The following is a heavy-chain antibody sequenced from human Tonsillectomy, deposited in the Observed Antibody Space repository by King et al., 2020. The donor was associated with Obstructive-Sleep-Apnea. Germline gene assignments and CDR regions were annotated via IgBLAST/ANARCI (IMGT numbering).Heavy chain of an antibody. CDR3: ARVGYDDVWGSYHSDY. J-gene: IGHJ4*02. Sequence: EVQLVESGGGLVQPGGSLRLSCAASGFTFSSFWMNWVRQAPGKGLEWVANIRQDGSEKYYVDSVKGRFTISRDNAKNSLFLPMNSLRAEDTAVYYCARVGYDDVWGSYHSDYWGQGTLVTVSS. CDR1: GFTFSSFW. V-gene: IGHV3-7*03. D-gene: IGHD3-16*02. CDR2: IRQDGSEK.